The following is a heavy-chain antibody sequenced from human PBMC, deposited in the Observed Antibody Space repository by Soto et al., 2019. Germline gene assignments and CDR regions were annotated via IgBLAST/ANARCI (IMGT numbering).Heavy chain of an antibody. J-gene: IGHJ4*02. CDR3: ARDRAYGGGRFDY. V-gene: IGHV4-31*03. Sequence: QVQLQESGPGLVKPSQTLSLTCTVSGGSISSGGYYWSWIRQYPGKGLELIGYIYYSGSTYYNPSLRSRVTISDDTSENQFSLKLTSVTAADTAVYYCARDRAYGGGRFDYWGQGTLVTVSS. CDR1: GGSISSGGYY. D-gene: IGHD3-16*01. CDR2: IYYSGST.